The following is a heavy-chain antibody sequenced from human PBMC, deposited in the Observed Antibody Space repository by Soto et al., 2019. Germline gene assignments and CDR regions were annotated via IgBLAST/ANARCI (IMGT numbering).Heavy chain of an antibody. J-gene: IGHJ5*02. V-gene: IGHV3-23*01. CDR1: GFTFSSYA. D-gene: IGHD4-17*01. CDR3: AKDHADGDYVGWFDP. Sequence: EVQLLESGGGLVQPGGSLRLSRAASGFTFSSYAMSWVRQAPGKGLEWVSAISGSGGSTYYADSVKGRFTISRDNSKNTLYLQMNSLRAEDTAVYYCAKDHADGDYVGWFDPWGQGTLVTVSS. CDR2: ISGSGGST.